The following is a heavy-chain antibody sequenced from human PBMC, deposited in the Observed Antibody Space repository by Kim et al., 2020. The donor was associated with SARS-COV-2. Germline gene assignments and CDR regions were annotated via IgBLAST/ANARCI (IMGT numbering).Heavy chain of an antibody. CDR3: ARIDREDYFDY. CDR1: GFTVSSNY. J-gene: IGHJ4*02. V-gene: IGHV3-53*01. Sequence: GGSLRLSCAASGFTVSSNYMSWVRQAPGKGLEWVSVIYSGGSTYYADSVKGRFTISRDNSKNTLYLQMNSLRAEDTAVYYCARIDREDYFDYWGQGTLVTVSS. CDR2: IYSGGST.